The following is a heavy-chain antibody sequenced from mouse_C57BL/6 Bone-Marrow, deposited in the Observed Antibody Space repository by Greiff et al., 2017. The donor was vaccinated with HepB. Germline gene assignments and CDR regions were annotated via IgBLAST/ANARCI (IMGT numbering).Heavy chain of an antibody. CDR2: IDPETGGT. CDR3: TRRDYYGSGDYFDY. Sequence: VQLQQSGAELVRPGASVTLSCKASGYTFTDYEMHWVKQTPVHGLEWIGAIDPETGGTAYNQKFKGKAILTADKSSSTAYMERRSLTSEDSAVYYCTRRDYYGSGDYFDYWGQGTTLTVSS. V-gene: IGHV1-15*01. CDR1: GYTFTDYE. J-gene: IGHJ2*01. D-gene: IGHD1-1*01.